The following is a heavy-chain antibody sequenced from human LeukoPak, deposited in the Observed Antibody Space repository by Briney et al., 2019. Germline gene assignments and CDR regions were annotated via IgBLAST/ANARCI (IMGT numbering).Heavy chain of an antibody. J-gene: IGHJ4*02. Sequence: GASVKVSCKASGYTFTGYYIHWVRQAPGQGREWMGWTNPNTGVTNYPQKFQGRVTLTRDTSISTAYMELRRLTFYDTAVYYCARDGTSNWLNLVYWGQGTLVTVSP. V-gene: IGHV1-2*02. D-gene: IGHD2-2*01. CDR2: TNPNTGVT. CDR1: GYTFTGYY. CDR3: ARDGTSNWLNLVY.